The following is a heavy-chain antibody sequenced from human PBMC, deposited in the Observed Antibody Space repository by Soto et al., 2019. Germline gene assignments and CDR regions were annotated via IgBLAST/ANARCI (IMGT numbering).Heavy chain of an antibody. CDR3: ARSQGSSTSLEIYYYYYYGMDV. V-gene: IGHV1-69*01. Sequence: QVQLVQSGAEVKKPGSSVKVSCKDSGGTFSSYAISWVRQAPGQGLEWMGGIIPISGTANYAQKFQGRVTITADECTSTAYMELSSLRSEDTAVYYCARSQGSSTSLEIYYYYYYGMDVWGQGTTVTVSS. CDR2: IIPISGTA. CDR1: GGTFSSYA. J-gene: IGHJ6*02. D-gene: IGHD2-2*01.